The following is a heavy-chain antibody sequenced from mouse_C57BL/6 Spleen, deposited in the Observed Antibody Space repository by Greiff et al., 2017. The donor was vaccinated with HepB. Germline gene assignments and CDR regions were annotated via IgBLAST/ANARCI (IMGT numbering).Heavy chain of an antibody. J-gene: IGHJ4*01. CDR3: ARDYGSSPYAMDY. Sequence: VKTSQSLSRNGPVTGYSSTRDDDWNWIRQFPGNKLEWMGYISYDGSNNYNPSLKNRISITRDTSKNQFFLKLNSVTTEDTATYYCARDYGSSPYAMDYWGQGTSVTVSS. D-gene: IGHD1-1*01. V-gene: IGHV3-6*01. CDR1: GYSSTRDDD. CDR2: ISYDGSN.